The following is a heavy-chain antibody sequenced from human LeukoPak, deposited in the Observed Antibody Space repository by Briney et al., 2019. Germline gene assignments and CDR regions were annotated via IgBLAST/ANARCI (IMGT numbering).Heavy chain of an antibody. Sequence: GGSLRLSCAASGFTFSNYGMHWVRQAPGKGLEWVANIKQDGSKKSYVDSVKGRFTISRDNAKNSLYLQMNSLRAEDTAIYYCTRVGYIDEGIDYWGQGTLVTVSS. D-gene: IGHD5-24*01. CDR3: TRVGYIDEGIDY. V-gene: IGHV3-7*04. J-gene: IGHJ4*02. CDR2: IKQDGSKK. CDR1: GFTFSNYG.